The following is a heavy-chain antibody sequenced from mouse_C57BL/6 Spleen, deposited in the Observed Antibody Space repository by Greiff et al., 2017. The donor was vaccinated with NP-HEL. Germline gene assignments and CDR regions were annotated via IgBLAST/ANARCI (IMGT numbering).Heavy chain of an antibody. V-gene: IGHV1-75*01. CDR1: GYTFTDYY. D-gene: IGHD2-4*01. CDR3: ARTGLRRWMDY. CDR2: IFPGSGST. J-gene: IGHJ4*01. Sequence: VKVVESGPELVKPGASVKISCKASGYTFTDYYINWVKQRPGQGLEWIGWIFPGSGSTYYNEKFKGKATLTVDKSSSTAYMLLSSLTSEDSAVYFCARTGLRRWMDYWGQGTSVTVSS.